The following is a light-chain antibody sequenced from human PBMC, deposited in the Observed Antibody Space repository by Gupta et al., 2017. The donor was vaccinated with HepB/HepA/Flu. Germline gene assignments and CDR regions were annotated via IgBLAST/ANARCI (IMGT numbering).Light chain of an antibody. Sequence: NFMLTHPHPAAESTWKTITIPCTGSTGSIASNYVQWYQQRAGSAPTTVIYEDNQRPSGVPDRFSGSIDSSSNSASLTISGLKTEDEADYYCQSYDSSNPYWVFGGGTKLTVL. J-gene: IGLJ3*02. CDR2: EDN. V-gene: IGLV6-57*02. CDR1: TGSIASNY. CDR3: QSYDSSNPYWV.